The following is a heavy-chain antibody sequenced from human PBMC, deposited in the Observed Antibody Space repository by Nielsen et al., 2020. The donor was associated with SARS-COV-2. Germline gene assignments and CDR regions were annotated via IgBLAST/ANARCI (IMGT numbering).Heavy chain of an antibody. CDR1: GGSISSSSYY. CDR3: ASASPIAVAY. CDR2: IYYSGST. J-gene: IGHJ4*02. V-gene: IGHV4-39*01. Sequence: SETLSLTCTVSGGSISSSSYYWGWIRQPPGKGLEWIGSIYYSGSTYYNPSLKSRVTISVDTSKNQFSLKLSSVTAADTAVYYCASASPIAVAYWGQGTLVTVSS. D-gene: IGHD6-19*01.